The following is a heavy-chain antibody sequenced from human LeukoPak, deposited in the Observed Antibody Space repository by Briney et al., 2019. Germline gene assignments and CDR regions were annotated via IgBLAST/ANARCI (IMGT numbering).Heavy chain of an antibody. D-gene: IGHD4-17*01. CDR3: ARGEYGDGAFFDY. J-gene: IGHJ4*02. V-gene: IGHV4-31*11. CDR2: IYYSGST. CDR1: GGSISSSNW. Sequence: PSETLSLTCAVSGGSISSSNWWSWVRQHPGKGLEWIGYIYYSGSTYYNPSLKSRVTISVDTSKNQFSLKLSSVTAADTAVYYCARGEYGDGAFFDYWGQGTLVTVSS.